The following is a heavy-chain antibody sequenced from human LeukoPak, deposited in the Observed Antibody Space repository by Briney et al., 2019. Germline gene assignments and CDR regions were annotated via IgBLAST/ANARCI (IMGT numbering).Heavy chain of an antibody. V-gene: IGHV3-30*18. J-gene: IGHJ4*02. Sequence: GRPLRLSCAASGFTFSSYGMHWVRQAPGKGLEWVAVISYDGSNKYYADSVKGRFTISRDNSKNTPYLQMNSLRAEDTAVYYCAKDHRGAAAGTYYFDYWGQGTLVTVSS. CDR2: ISYDGSNK. CDR1: GFTFSSYG. D-gene: IGHD6-13*01. CDR3: AKDHRGAAAGTYYFDY.